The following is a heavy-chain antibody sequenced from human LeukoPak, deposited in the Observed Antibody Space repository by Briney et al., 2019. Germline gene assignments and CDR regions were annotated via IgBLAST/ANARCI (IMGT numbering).Heavy chain of an antibody. J-gene: IGHJ4*02. CDR3: ARGDGYTFDY. CDR1: GGSISSSSYY. V-gene: IGHV4-39*07. D-gene: IGHD5-24*01. Sequence: PSETLSLTCTVSGGSISSSSYYWGWIRQPPGKGLEWIGSIYYSGSTYYNPSLKSRVTISVDTSKNQFSLKLSSVTAADTAVYYCARGDGYTFDYWGQGTLVTVSS. CDR2: IYYSGST.